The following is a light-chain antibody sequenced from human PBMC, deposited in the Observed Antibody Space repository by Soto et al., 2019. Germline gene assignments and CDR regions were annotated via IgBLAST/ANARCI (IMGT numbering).Light chain of an antibody. Sequence: DIPMSQSPSTLSASVEDRVTITCRASQSISRWLAWYQQKPGKAPKLLIYDASTLESGVPSRFSGSGSGTEFTLAISSLQPDDFATYYCDQYDIYRPFGQVAKV. V-gene: IGKV1-5*01. CDR2: DAS. CDR1: QSISRW. CDR3: DQYDIYRP. J-gene: IGKJ1*01.